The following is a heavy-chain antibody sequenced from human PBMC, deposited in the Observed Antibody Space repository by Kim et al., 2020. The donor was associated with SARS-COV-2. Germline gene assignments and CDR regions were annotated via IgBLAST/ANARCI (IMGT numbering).Heavy chain of an antibody. Sequence: LKSRVTISVDTSKNQFSLKLSSVTAADTAVYYCARVRGYSGYDYGYYFDYWGQGTLVTVSS. J-gene: IGHJ4*02. CDR3: ARVRGYSGYDYGYYFDY. V-gene: IGHV4-31*02. D-gene: IGHD5-12*01.